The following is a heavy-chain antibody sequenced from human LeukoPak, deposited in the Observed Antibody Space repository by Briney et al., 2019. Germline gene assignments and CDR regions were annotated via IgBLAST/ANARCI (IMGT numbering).Heavy chain of an antibody. CDR1: GFTFSSYA. J-gene: IGHJ4*02. CDR3: ARWDIVATYYFDY. Sequence: GGSPRLSCAASGFTFSSYAMSWVRQAPGKGLEWVSAISGSGGSTYYADSVKGRFTISRDNSKNTLYLQMNSLRAEDTAVYYCARWDIVATYYFDYWGQGTLVNVSS. CDR2: ISGSGGST. D-gene: IGHD5-12*01. V-gene: IGHV3-23*01.